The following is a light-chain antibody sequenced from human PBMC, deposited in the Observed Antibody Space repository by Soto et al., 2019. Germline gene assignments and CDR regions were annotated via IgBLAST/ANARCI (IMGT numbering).Light chain of an antibody. V-gene: IGKV3D-20*02. CDR1: QSVSSN. CDR3: QQRSNWAT. J-gene: IGKJ3*01. Sequence: TQSPSSLSASVGDRATLSCRASQSVSSNLAWYQQKPGQAPRLLIYGASSRATGIPDRFSGSGSGTDFTLTISRLEPEDFAVYYCQQRSNWATFGPGTKVDIK. CDR2: GAS.